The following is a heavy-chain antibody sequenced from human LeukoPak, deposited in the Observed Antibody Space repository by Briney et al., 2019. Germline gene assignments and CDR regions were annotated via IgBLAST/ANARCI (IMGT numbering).Heavy chain of an antibody. CDR2: IYHSGST. D-gene: IGHD3-22*01. CDR1: GGSISSGGYS. Sequence: SETLSLTCAVSGGSISSGGYSWSWIRQPPGKGLEWIGYIYHSGSTYYNPSLKSRVTISVDTSKNQFSLKLSSVTAADTAVYYCARRDSSGYYSDWGQGTLVTVSS. J-gene: IGHJ4*02. CDR3: ARRDSSGYYSD. V-gene: IGHV4-30-2*01.